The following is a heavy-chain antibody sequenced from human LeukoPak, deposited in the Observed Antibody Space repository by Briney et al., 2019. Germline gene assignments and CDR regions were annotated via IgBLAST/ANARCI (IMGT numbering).Heavy chain of an antibody. V-gene: IGHV3-9*01. CDR2: ISWNSGSI. CDR3: AKETYYYGSGSSSYGMDV. D-gene: IGHD3-10*01. Sequence: GGSLRLSCAASGFPFDDYAMHWVRQAPGKGLEWVSGISWNSGSIGYADSVKGRFTISRDNAKNSLYLQMNSLRAEDTALYYCAKETYYYGSGSSSYGMDVWGQGTTVTVSS. CDR1: GFPFDDYA. J-gene: IGHJ6*02.